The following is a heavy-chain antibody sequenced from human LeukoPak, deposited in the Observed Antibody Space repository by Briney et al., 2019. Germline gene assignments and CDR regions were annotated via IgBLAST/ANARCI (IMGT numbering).Heavy chain of an antibody. CDR2: IRFDASDN. CDR1: GFTFSTYG. CDR3: GKDGNSGGKYPSHIHN. D-gene: IGHD4-23*01. J-gene: IGHJ4*02. Sequence: PGGSLRLSCAASGFTFSTYGMHWVRQAPGKGLEWVAFIRFDASDNYCADSVKGRFTISRDNSKNTLDLQMSSLRPEDTAVYCCGKDGNSGGKYPSHIHNWGQGTLVTVSS. V-gene: IGHV3-30*02.